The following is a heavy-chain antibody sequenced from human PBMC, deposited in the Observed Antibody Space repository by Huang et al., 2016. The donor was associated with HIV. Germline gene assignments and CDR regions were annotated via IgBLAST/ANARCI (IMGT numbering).Heavy chain of an antibody. Sequence: QVQLQQWGAGLLKPSETLSLTCAVYGGSFSGYYWSWIRQSPGKGLEWSGEINHSGSTNYNQSLKSRLTISVDTSKNQFPLKLSSVTAADTAVYYCARERMMSWLDDHDAFDIWGQGTMVTVSS. CDR2: INHSGST. D-gene: IGHD1-1*01. J-gene: IGHJ3*02. V-gene: IGHV4-34*01. CDR3: ARERMMSWLDDHDAFDI. CDR1: GGSFSGYY.